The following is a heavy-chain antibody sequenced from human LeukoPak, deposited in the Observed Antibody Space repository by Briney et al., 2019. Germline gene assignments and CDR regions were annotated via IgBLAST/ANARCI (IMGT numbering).Heavy chain of an antibody. CDR3: AKDVSSDWPSAGFDY. V-gene: IGHV1-18*01. CDR1: GLTFSNYG. CDR2: ISAYDGNT. Sequence: ASVKVSCKASGLTFSNYGITWVRQAPGQGLEWVGWISAYDGNTNYAQKFQGRVTMTTDTSTSTAHMELRSLRYDDTAVYYCAKDVSSDWPSAGFDYWGQGTLVTVSS. J-gene: IGHJ4*02. D-gene: IGHD6-19*01.